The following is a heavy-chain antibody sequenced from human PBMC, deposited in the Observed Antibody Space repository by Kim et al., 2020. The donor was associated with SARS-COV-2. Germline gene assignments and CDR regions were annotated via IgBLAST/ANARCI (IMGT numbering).Heavy chain of an antibody. Sequence: ASVKVSCKASGYTFTSYDINWVRQATGQGLEWMGWMNPNSANTGYAQKFQGRVTMTRNTSISTAYMELSSLRVEDTAVYYCARVRAWGGYEPYYFDYWGQGTLVTVSS. CDR3: ARVRAWGGYEPYYFDY. J-gene: IGHJ4*02. D-gene: IGHD5-12*01. CDR1: GYTFTSYD. CDR2: MNPNSANT. V-gene: IGHV1-8*01.